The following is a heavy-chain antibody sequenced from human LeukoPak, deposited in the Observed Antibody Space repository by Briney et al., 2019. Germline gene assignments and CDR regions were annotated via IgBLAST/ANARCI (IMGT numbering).Heavy chain of an antibody. CDR2: ISSSGSIT. V-gene: IGHV3-48*03. D-gene: IGHD3-10*01. J-gene: IGHJ4*02. Sequence: PGGSLRLSCAASGFTFNDYEMTWVRQAPGKGLEWISYISSSGSITSHADSVKGRFTISRDNAKNSLYLQMNSLRTEDTAVYYCARVTYGSGTYGAFDYWGQGTLVTVSS. CDR1: GFTFNDYE. CDR3: ARVTYGSGTYGAFDY.